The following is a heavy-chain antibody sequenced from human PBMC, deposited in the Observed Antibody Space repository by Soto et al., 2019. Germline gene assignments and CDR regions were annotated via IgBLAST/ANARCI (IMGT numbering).Heavy chain of an antibody. V-gene: IGHV3-49*03. D-gene: IGHD2-2*01. CDR1: GFTFGDYA. CDR3: TRRALYCSSTSCPYYYYYYMDV. CDR2: IRSKAYGGTT. J-gene: IGHJ6*03. Sequence: PGGSLRLSCTASGFTFGDYAMSWFRQDPGKGLEWVGFIRSKAYGGTTEYAASVKGRFTISRDDSKSIAYLQMNSLKTEDTAVYYCTRRALYCSSTSCPYYYYYYMDVWGKGTTVTVSS.